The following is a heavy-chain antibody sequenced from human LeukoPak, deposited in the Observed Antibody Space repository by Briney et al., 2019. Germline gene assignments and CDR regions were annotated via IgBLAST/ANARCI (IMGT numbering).Heavy chain of an antibody. D-gene: IGHD5-18*01. CDR2: INPSGGST. Sequence: ASVKVSCEASGYIFTSYYMQWVRQAPGQGLEWMGIINPSGGSTNYAQKFQGRVTMTRDTSTSTVYMELSSLRSEDTAVYYCAREPPSQRTVVDTPTWGQGTQVTVSS. J-gene: IGHJ5*02. CDR1: GYIFTSYY. CDR3: AREPPSQRTVVDTPT. V-gene: IGHV1-46*01.